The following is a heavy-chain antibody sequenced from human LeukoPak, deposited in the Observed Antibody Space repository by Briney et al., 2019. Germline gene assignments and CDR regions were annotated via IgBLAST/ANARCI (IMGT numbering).Heavy chain of an antibody. D-gene: IGHD6-13*01. CDR1: GFTFSSYW. Sequence: PGGSLRLSCAASGFTFSSYWMSWVRQAPGKGLEWVANIKQDGSEKYYVDSVKGRFTISRDNAKNSLYLQMNSLRAEDTAVYYCAKDWSYSSSWYLDYWGQGTLVTVSS. V-gene: IGHV3-7*01. CDR2: IKQDGSEK. J-gene: IGHJ4*02. CDR3: AKDWSYSSSWYLDY.